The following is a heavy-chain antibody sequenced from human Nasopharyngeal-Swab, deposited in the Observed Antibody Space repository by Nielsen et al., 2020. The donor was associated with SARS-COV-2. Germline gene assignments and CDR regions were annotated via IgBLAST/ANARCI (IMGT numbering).Heavy chain of an antibody. J-gene: IGHJ6*03. D-gene: IGHD2-15*01. V-gene: IGHV3-23*01. CDR3: AKDRGYCSGATCYDSYYSMDV. CDR1: GFTFNRHV. CDR2: ITGSGPSA. Sequence: GESLKISCAASGFTFNRHVMHWVRQAPGKGPEWLSAITGSGPSAYYADSVKGRFAMSRDNSKNMLFLEMNSLSAGDTAVYFCAKDRGYCSGATCYDSYYSMDVWGRGTTVTVSS.